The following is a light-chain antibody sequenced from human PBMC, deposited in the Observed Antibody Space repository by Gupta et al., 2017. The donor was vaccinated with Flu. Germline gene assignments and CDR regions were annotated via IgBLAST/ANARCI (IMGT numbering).Light chain of an antibody. J-gene: IGLJ2*01. V-gene: IGLV2-23*01. Sequence: TSSCTGTSSDVGRYNLVSWYQQHPGKAPKLMIYEGSKRPSGVSNRFSGSKSGNTASLTISGLQAEDEADYYCCSYAGSSFVVFGGGTKLTVL. CDR3: CSYAGSSFVV. CDR2: EGS. CDR1: SSDVGRYNL.